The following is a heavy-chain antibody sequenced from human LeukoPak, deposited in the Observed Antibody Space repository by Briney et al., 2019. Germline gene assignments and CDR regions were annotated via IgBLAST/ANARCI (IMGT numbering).Heavy chain of an antibody. CDR3: ARDRGSDSSSWYLDY. CDR1: GGSISSYY. D-gene: IGHD6-13*01. CDR2: IYYSGST. J-gene: IGHJ4*02. V-gene: IGHV4-59*01. Sequence: SETLSLTCTVSGGSISSYYWSWIRQPPGKGLEWIGYIYYSGSTNYNPSLKSRVTISVDTSKNQFSLKLSSVTAADTAVYYCARDRGSDSSSWYLDYWGQGTLVTVSS.